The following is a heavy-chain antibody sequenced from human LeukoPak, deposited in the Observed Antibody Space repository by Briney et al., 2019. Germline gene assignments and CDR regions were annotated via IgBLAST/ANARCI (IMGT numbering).Heavy chain of an antibody. CDR3: AKDYGSGSSFDY. CDR2: ISWNSGSI. CDR1: GFTFDDYA. J-gene: IGHJ4*02. V-gene: IGHV3-9*01. D-gene: IGHD3-10*01. Sequence: PGGSLRLSCAASGFTFDDYATHWVRQAPGKGLEWVSGISWNSGSIGYADSVKGRFTISRDNAKNSLYLQMNSLRAEDTALYYCAKDYGSGSSFDYWGQGTLVTVSS.